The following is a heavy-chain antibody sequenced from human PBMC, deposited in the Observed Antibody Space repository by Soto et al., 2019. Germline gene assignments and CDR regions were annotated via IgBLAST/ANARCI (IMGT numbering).Heavy chain of an antibody. CDR3: ARGGSMVATYYFDY. J-gene: IGHJ4*02. CDR1: GYTFTSYA. D-gene: IGHD5-12*01. Sequence: ASVKVSCKASGYTFTSYAMNWVRQAPGQGLEWMGWINTNTGNPTYAQGFTGRFVFSLDTSVSTAYLQISSLKAEDTAVYYCARGGSMVATYYFDYWGQGTLVTVSS. CDR2: INTNTGNP. V-gene: IGHV7-4-1*02.